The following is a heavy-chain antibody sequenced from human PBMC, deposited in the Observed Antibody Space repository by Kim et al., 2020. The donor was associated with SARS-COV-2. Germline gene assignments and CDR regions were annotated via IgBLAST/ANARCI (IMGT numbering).Heavy chain of an antibody. CDR3: ARDPGGRSWGFDY. D-gene: IGHD6-13*01. CDR1: GFTFSTYA. CDR2: ISSTSTTI. J-gene: IGHJ4*01. Sequence: GGSLRLSCAASGFTFSTYAMNWVRQAPGKGLEWVSYISSTSTTIYYADSVKGRFTISRDNAKNSLYLQMNSLRDEDTAVYYCARDPGGRSWGFDYWDQGTLVTVSS. V-gene: IGHV3-48*02.